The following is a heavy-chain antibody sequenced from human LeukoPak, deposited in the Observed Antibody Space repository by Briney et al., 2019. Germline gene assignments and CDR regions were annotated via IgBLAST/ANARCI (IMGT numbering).Heavy chain of an antibody. Sequence: GGSLRLSCAASGFTFSSYTMNWVRQAPGKGLEWVSSISSSSSYIYYADSVKGRFTISRDNAKNSLSVQMNSLRAEDTAVYYCARGYITIFGVALKGPFDYWGQGTLVTVSS. D-gene: IGHD3-3*01. V-gene: IGHV3-21*01. CDR2: ISSSSSYI. J-gene: IGHJ4*01. CDR1: GFTFSSYT. CDR3: ARGYITIFGVALKGPFDY.